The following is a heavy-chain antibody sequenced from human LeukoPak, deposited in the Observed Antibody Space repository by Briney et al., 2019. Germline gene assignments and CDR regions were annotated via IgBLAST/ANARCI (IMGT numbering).Heavy chain of an antibody. CDR1: GGSISSYY. CDR3: ARTRHDFWSGYGRLNWYFDL. CDR2: IYTSGST. V-gene: IGHV4-4*07. J-gene: IGHJ2*01. Sequence: SETLSLTCTVSGGSISSYYWNWIRQPAGKGLEWIGRIYTSGSTNYNPSLKSGVTMSVDTSNNQFSLKLSSVTAADKAGYYGARTRHDFWSGYGRLNWYFDLWGRGTLVTVSS. D-gene: IGHD3-3*01.